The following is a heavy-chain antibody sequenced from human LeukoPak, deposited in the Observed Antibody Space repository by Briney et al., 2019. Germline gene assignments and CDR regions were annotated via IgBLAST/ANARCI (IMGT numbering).Heavy chain of an antibody. Sequence: GGSLRLSCAASGFTFSSYAMSWVRQAPGKGLEWVSAISGSGGSTYSADSVKGRFTISRDNSKNTLYLQMNSLRAEDTAVYYCAKDQRGSYDAFSPSIYYYYGMDVWGQGTTVTVSS. D-gene: IGHD1-26*01. CDR1: GFTFSSYA. J-gene: IGHJ6*02. CDR3: AKDQRGSYDAFSPSIYYYYGMDV. CDR2: ISGSGGST. V-gene: IGHV3-23*01.